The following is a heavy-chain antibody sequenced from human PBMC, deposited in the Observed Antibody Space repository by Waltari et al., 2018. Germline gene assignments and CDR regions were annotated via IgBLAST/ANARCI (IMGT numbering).Heavy chain of an antibody. CDR2: IYYDGSP. V-gene: IGHV4-39*07. J-gene: IGHJ4*01. CDR3: ARHVGNYIAFIDY. CDR1: GDSINSKSYF. D-gene: IGHD4-4*01. Sequence: QLQLQESGPGLVEPSETLSLTCTVSGDSINSKSYFWGWIRQPPGKGLEWIGSIYYDGSPYYKPSLMSRLTISVDTSNNQFSLKLSSVTAADTAVYYCARHVGNYIAFIDYWGHGTLVTVSS.